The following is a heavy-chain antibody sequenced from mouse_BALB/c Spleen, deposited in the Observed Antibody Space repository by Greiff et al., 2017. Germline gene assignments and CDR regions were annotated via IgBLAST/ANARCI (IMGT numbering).Heavy chain of an antibody. CDR1: GFTFSDYY. CDR3: AREGDRYGDY. D-gene: IGHD2-14*01. Sequence: EVQLVESGGGLVKPGGSLKLSCAASGFTFSDYYMYWVRQTPEKRLEWVATISDGGSYTYYPDSVKGRFTISRDNAKNNLYLQMSSLKSEDTAMYYCAREGDRYGDYWGQGTTLTVSS. V-gene: IGHV5-4*02. J-gene: IGHJ2*01. CDR2: ISDGGSYT.